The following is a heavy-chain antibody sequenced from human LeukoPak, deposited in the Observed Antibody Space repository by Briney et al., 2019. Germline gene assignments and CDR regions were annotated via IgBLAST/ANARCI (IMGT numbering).Heavy chain of an antibody. V-gene: IGHV5-51*01. CDR3: ARPYIAAAGTLGAFDI. Sequence: GESLKISCKASGYSFTTYWIGWVRQLPGKGLEWMGIIYPGDSDTRYSPSFQGQVTISADKSISTAYLQWSSLKASDTAMYYCARPYIAAAGTLGAFDIWGQGTMVTVSS. J-gene: IGHJ3*02. CDR2: IYPGDSDT. CDR1: GYSFTTYW. D-gene: IGHD6-13*01.